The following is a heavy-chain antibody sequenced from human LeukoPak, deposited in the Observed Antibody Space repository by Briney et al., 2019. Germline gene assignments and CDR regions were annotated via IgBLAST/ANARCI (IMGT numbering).Heavy chain of an antibody. CDR2: ISSGGKII. CDR3: ARERIGDGYNYAY. V-gene: IGHV3-48*03. CDR1: GFTFSSFE. D-gene: IGHD5-24*01. Sequence: QPGGSLRLSCAASGFTFSSFEMNWVRQAPGKGLEWVSHISSGGKIIHYADSVKGRFTISRDDSKNTLYLQMNSLRAEDTAVYYCARERIGDGYNYAYWGQGTLVTVSS. J-gene: IGHJ4*02.